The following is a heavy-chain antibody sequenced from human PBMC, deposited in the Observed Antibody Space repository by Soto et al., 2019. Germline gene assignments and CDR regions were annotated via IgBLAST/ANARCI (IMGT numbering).Heavy chain of an antibody. Sequence: QVQLVQSGAEVKKPESSVRVSCKASGGTFNNYAITWVRQAPGQGLEWMGGTIPMFGTTNYAEKFQGRVTITADESTKTAYRELSSLRSEDTAVYYCTRCGIRYHSIGFYLGIDGMDVWGQGTTVIVS. CDR2: TIPMFGTT. CDR1: GGTFNNYA. V-gene: IGHV1-69*12. J-gene: IGHJ6*02. D-gene: IGHD3-22*01. CDR3: TRCGIRYHSIGFYLGIDGMDV.